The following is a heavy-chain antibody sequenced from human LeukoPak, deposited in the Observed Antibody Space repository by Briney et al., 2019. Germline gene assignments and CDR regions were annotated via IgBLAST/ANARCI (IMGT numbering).Heavy chain of an antibody. J-gene: IGHJ4*02. V-gene: IGHV4-61*02. Sequence: SETLSLTCSVSGDSISSEAYYWSWIRQPAGKGLEWIGRISTSGSTNYNPSLKSRVTISRDTSKNQFSLKLSSVTAADTAVYYCARASHDYGDYSHFDYWGQGTLVTVSS. CDR3: ARASHDYGDYSHFDY. CDR2: ISTSGST. D-gene: IGHD4-17*01. CDR1: GDSISSEAYY.